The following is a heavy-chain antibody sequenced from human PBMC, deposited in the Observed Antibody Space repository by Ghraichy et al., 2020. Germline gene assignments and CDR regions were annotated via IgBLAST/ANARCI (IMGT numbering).Heavy chain of an antibody. Sequence: GESLNISCAASGFTFSDYYMSWIRQAPGKGLEWVSYISSIDTTIYYADSVKGRFTISRDNAKNSLYLQMNSLRAEDTAVYYCARVLGDFWSGSNWFDPWGQGTLVTVSS. V-gene: IGHV3-11*01. D-gene: IGHD3-3*01. CDR2: ISSIDTTI. J-gene: IGHJ5*02. CDR3: ARVLGDFWSGSNWFDP. CDR1: GFTFSDYY.